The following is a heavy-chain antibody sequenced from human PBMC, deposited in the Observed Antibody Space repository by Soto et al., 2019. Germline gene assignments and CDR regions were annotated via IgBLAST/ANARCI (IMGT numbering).Heavy chain of an antibody. CDR1: GGSFSCYY. CDR3: ARGASTTIDY. CDR2: INHSGST. Sequence: SETLSLTCAVYGGSFSCYYWSWIRQPPGKGLEWIGEINHSGSTNYNPSLKSRVTISVDTSKNQFSLKLSSVTAADTAVYYCARGASTTIDYWGQGTLVTVSS. J-gene: IGHJ4*02. V-gene: IGHV4-34*01.